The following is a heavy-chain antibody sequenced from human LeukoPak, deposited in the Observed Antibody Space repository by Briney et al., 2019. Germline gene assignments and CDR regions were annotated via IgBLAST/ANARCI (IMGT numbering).Heavy chain of an antibody. CDR1: GGSISSSSYY. CDR2: INHSGST. V-gene: IGHV4-39*07. D-gene: IGHD3-22*01. CDR3: ARRYSSGYYYYYYYMDV. J-gene: IGHJ6*03. Sequence: SETLSLTCTVSGGSISSSSYYWGWIRQPPGKGLEWIGEINHSGSTNYNPSLKSRVTISVDTSKNQFSLKLSSVTAADTAVYYCARRYSSGYYYYYYYMDVWGKGTTVTVSS.